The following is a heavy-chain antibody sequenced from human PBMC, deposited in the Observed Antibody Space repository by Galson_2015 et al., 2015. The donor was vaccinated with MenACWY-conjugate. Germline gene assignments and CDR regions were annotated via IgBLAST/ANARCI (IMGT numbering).Heavy chain of an antibody. J-gene: IGHJ5*02. D-gene: IGHD2-21*02. Sequence: SLRLSCAASGFTFSSYGMHWVRQAPGKGLEWVAVIWYDGSNKYYADSVKGRFTISRDNSKDTLYLQMNSLRAEDTAVYYCARVKAAYCGGDCALGWFDPWGQGTLVTVSS. CDR3: ARVKAAYCGGDCALGWFDP. CDR2: IWYDGSNK. V-gene: IGHV3-33*01. CDR1: GFTFSSYG.